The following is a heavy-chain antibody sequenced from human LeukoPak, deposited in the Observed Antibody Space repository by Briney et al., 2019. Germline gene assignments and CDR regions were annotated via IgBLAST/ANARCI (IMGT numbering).Heavy chain of an antibody. CDR3: AKDRSYYDFWSTPGSFDY. Sequence: GGTLRLSCAASGFSLSTNPLSWDPPAPGKGRQWVSAASDTGGRTSYANPVMGRFTISRANSKNTLFLQMNSLRAEDTAVYYCAKDRSYYDFWSTPGSFDYWGQGTLVTVSS. CDR2: ASDTGGRT. D-gene: IGHD3-3*01. V-gene: IGHV3-23*01. J-gene: IGHJ4*02. CDR1: GFSLSTNP.